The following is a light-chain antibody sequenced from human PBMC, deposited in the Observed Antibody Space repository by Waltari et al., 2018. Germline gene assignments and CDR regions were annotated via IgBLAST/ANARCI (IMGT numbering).Light chain of an antibody. V-gene: IGKV3-20*01. J-gene: IGKJ3*01. Sequence: EIVLTKSPGTLSLSQGERATLSCRPSQYVSSSYLAWYQQKPGQAPRLLIYGASFRAAGIPERFSGSGSGTDFTLTISRLEPEDFAVFYCLQYGSPPFTFGPGTKVEIK. CDR1: QYVSSSY. CDR2: GAS. CDR3: LQYGSPPFT.